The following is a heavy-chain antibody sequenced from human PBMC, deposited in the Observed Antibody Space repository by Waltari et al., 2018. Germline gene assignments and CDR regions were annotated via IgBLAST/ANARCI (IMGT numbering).Heavy chain of an antibody. Sequence: EVQLVESGGDLVQPGRSLRLSCAASGFTFDDYAMHWVRQAPGKGLWWVSGISWNSGSIGYADSVKGRFIISRDNAKNSLYLQMNSLRAEDTALYYCAKVRIPARLLSVVVTDLEFEYWGQGTLVTVSS. CDR3: AKVRIPARLLSVVVTDLEFEY. D-gene: IGHD6-6*01. J-gene: IGHJ4*02. CDR1: GFTFDDYA. CDR2: ISWNSGSI. V-gene: IGHV3-9*01.